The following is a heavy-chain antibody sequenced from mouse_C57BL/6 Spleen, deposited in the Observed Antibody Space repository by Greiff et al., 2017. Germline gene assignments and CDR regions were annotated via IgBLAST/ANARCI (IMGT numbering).Heavy chain of an antibody. CDR3: ARDDGYLHWYFDV. CDR2: INYDGSST. D-gene: IGHD2-3*01. V-gene: IGHV5-16*01. Sequence: DVKLVESEGGLVQPGSSMNLSCTASGFTFSDYYMAWVRQVPEKGLEWVANINYDGSSTYYLDSLKSRFIISRDNAKNILYLQMSSLKSEDTATYYCARDDGYLHWYFDVWGTGTTVTVSS. J-gene: IGHJ1*03. CDR1: GFTFSDYY.